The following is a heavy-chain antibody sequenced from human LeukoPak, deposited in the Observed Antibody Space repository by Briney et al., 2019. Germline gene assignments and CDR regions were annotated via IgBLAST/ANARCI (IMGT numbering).Heavy chain of an antibody. J-gene: IGHJ1*01. D-gene: IGHD4-17*01. CDR1: GFSCSIYW. Sequence: GSLRLSCAASGFSCSIYWMSWVRQAPGKGLEWIGEINHSGSTNYNPSLKSRVTISVDTSKNQFSLKLSSVTAADTAVYYCARGGFTVTTSRGYFQHWGQGTLVTVSS. CDR3: ARGGFTVTTSRGYFQH. CDR2: INHSGST. V-gene: IGHV4-34*01.